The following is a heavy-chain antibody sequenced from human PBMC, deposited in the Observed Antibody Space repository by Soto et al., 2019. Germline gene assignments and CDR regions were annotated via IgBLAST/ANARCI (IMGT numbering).Heavy chain of an antibody. J-gene: IGHJ4*02. CDR2: INHSGST. CDR1: GGSFSGYY. Sequence: SETLSLTCAVYGGSFSGYYWSWSRQPPGKGLEWIGEINHSGSTNYNPSLKSRVTISVDTSKNQFSLKLSSVTAADTAVYYCARRQYCSGGRCPDYWGQGNLVTGYS. CDR3: ARRQYCSGGRCPDY. D-gene: IGHD2-15*01. V-gene: IGHV4-34*01.